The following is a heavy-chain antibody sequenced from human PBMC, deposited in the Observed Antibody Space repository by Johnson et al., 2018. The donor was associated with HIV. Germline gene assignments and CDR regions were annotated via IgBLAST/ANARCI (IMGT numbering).Heavy chain of an antibody. CDR2: IGYDGSNK. CDR1: GFTFSDHY. Sequence: QVQLVESGGGLVQPGGSLRLSCAASGFTFSDHYMSWIRQAPGKGLEWVAVIGYDGSNKYYADSVKGRFTISRDNSKNTMYLQMNSLRAEDTALYYCAKDSSSSGLEDAFDIWGQGTMVTVSS. D-gene: IGHD6-6*01. J-gene: IGHJ3*02. CDR3: AKDSSSSGLEDAFDI. V-gene: IGHV3-30*18.